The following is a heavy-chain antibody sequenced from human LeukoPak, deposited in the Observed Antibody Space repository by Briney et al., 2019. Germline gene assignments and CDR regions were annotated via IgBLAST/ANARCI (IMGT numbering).Heavy chain of an antibody. Sequence: GGSLRLSCAASGFTFSSYGMSWVRQAPGKGLEWVSGINWNGGSTGYADSVKGRFTISRDNAKNSLYLQMNSLRAEDTALYYRAREMYSSGWLNAFDIWGQGTMVTVSS. V-gene: IGHV3-20*04. CDR1: GFTFSSYG. CDR2: INWNGGST. J-gene: IGHJ3*02. D-gene: IGHD6-19*01. CDR3: AREMYSSGWLNAFDI.